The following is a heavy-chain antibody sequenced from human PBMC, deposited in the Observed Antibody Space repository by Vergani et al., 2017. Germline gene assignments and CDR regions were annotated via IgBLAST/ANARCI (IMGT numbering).Heavy chain of an antibody. CDR2: ISYDGSNK. V-gene: IGHV3-30-3*01. D-gene: IGHD1-26*01. CDR1: GFTFSSYA. J-gene: IGHJ6*03. CDR3: AEWAGGAPKDGYYCMGV. Sequence: QVQLVESGGGVVQPGRSLRLSCAASGFTFSSYAMHWVRQAPGKGLEWVAVISYDGSNKYYADSVKGRFTISRDNAKNSLYLQMNSLRAEDTAVYYCAEWAGGAPKDGYYCMGVWGKGTTVTVSS.